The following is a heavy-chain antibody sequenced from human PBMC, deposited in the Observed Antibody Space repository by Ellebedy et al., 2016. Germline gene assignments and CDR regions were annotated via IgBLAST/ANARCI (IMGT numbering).Heavy chain of an antibody. CDR2: IYYSGST. CDR1: GGSISSGGYY. V-gene: IGHV4-31*03. J-gene: IGHJ4*02. Sequence: SETLSLTXTVPGGSISSGGYYWSWIRQHPGKGLEWIGYIYYSGSTYYNPSLKSRVTISVDTSKNQFSLKLSSVTAADTAVYYCARGVGGLLLSSFDYWGQGTLVTVSS. D-gene: IGHD2-15*01. CDR3: ARGVGGLLLSSFDY.